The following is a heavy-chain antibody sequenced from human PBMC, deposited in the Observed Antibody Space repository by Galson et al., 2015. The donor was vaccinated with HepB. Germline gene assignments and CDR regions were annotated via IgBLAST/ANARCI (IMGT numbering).Heavy chain of an antibody. CDR1: TFIFSTYS. J-gene: IGHJ4*02. Sequence: SLRLSCAASTFIFSTYSLNWVRQAPGKGLEWVSYIASSSTTIYDADSVKGRFTTSRDNTKNSLYLLMNSLRAEDTAVYYCLFSRGNASKPLDYWGQLILVTVYS. CDR3: LFSRGNASKPLDY. V-gene: IGHV3-48*04. CDR2: IASSSTTI. D-gene: IGHD4-23*01.